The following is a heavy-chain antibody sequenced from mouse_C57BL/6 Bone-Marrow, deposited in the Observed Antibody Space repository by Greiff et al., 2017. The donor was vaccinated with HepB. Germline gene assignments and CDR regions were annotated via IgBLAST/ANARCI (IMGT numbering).Heavy chain of an antibody. J-gene: IGHJ2*01. CDR3: ARPIYYEGAYYFDY. CDR2: IGPGSGST. Sequence: QVHVKQSGAELVKPGASVKISCKASGYTFTDYYINWVKQRPGQGLEWIGKIGPGSGSTYYNEKFKGKATLTADKSSSTAYMLRSSLTSEDSAVYFCARPIYYEGAYYFDYWGQGTTLTVSS. CDR1: GYTFTDYY. V-gene: IGHV1-77*01. D-gene: IGHD2-4*01.